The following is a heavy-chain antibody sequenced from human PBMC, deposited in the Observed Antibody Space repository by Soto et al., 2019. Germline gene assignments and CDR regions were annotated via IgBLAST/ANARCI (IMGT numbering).Heavy chain of an antibody. Sequence: GGSLRLSCTASGFTFSDYYMSWIRQAPGKGLEWVSYISPSSSYTNYAVSVKGRFTISRDNAKNSVYLQMNSLRAEDTAVYYCARNHIAASGTSAYDIWGQGTMVTVSS. CDR2: ISPSSSYT. J-gene: IGHJ3*02. CDR1: GFTFSDYY. V-gene: IGHV3-11*06. CDR3: ARNHIAASGTSAYDI. D-gene: IGHD6-13*01.